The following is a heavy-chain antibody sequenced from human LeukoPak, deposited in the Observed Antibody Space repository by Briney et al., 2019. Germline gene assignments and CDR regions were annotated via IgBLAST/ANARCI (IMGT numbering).Heavy chain of an antibody. CDR3: ARVGALSSSWLLY. J-gene: IGHJ4*02. D-gene: IGHD6-13*01. CDR1: GFTFSSYE. Sequence: AGGSLRLSCSGSGFTFSSYEMNWVRQAPGKGLEWVSSISSGARTIYYAGSVKGRFTISRDNAKNSLYLQMNSLGPEDTAVYYCARVGALSSSWLLYWGQGTLVTVSS. V-gene: IGHV3-48*03. CDR2: ISSGARTI.